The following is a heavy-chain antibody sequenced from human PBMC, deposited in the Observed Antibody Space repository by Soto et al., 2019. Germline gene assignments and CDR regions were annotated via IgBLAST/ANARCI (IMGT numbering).Heavy chain of an antibody. D-gene: IGHD2-21*01. Sequence: PSETLSLTCTVSSGSISSTIYSWDWIRQPPGKGLEWIGYMYNTGSTVYNPSFKSRVTISVDTSKNQFSLKLNSVTAADTAVYYCARLGAYYQSLDPWGPGTLVTVSS. CDR3: ARLGAYYQSLDP. V-gene: IGHV4-61*05. J-gene: IGHJ5*02. CDR1: SGSISSTIYS. CDR2: MYNTGST.